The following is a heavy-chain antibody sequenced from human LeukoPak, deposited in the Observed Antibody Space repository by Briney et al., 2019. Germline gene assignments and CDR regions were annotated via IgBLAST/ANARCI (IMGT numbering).Heavy chain of an antibody. CDR3: ARDSSGHAFDI. J-gene: IGHJ3*02. V-gene: IGHV3-11*04. CDR2: ISTSGSTI. D-gene: IGHD6-6*01. CDR1: GFSFSNAW. Sequence: GGSLRLSCAASGFSFSNAWMSWVRQAPGKGLEWVSYISTSGSTIYYADSVKGRFTISRDNAKNSLYLQMNSLRAEDTAVYYCARDSSGHAFDIWGQGTMVTVSS.